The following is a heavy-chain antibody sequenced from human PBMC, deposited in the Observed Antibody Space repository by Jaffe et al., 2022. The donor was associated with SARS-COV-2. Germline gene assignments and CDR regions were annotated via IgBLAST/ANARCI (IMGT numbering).Heavy chain of an antibody. CDR2: INWNGGSS. V-gene: IGHV3-20*01. J-gene: IGHJ4*02. D-gene: IGHD1-26*01. CDR1: GFKFDDYA. Sequence: EVQLVESGGGVVRPGGSLRLSCAASGFKFDDYAMTWVRQVPGKGLEWVSGINWNGGSSYYADSVKGRFTISRDNAKNSLYLQMNSLRAEDTALYHCARRSWMGATPEGHFDYWGQGTLVTVSS. CDR3: ARRSWMGATPEGHFDY.